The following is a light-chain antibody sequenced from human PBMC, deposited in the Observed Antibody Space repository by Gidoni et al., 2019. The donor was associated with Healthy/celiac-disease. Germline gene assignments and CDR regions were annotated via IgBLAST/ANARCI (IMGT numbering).Light chain of an antibody. CDR3: AAWDDSLNGVV. CDR2: SNN. CDR1: SSNIGSNT. V-gene: IGLV1-44*01. Sequence: QSVRTQPPSASGTPGQRVTIPCSGSSSNIGSNTVNWYQQLPGTAPKLLIYSNNQRPSWVPDRFSGSKSGTSASLAVSWLQSEDEADYYCAAWDDSLNGVVFGGGTKLTVL. J-gene: IGLJ2*01.